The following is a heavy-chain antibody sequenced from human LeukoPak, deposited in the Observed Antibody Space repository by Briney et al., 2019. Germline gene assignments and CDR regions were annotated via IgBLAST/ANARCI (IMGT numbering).Heavy chain of an antibody. CDR2: INHSGST. D-gene: IGHD3-10*01. J-gene: IGHJ6*03. CDR1: GGSFSGYY. V-gene: IGHV4-34*01. CDR3: ARGVGAYGSGSYYYYYYMDV. Sequence: SETLSLTCAVYGGSFSGYYWSWIRQPPGKGLEWIGEINHSGSTNYNPSLKIRVTISVDTSKNQFSLKLSSVTAADTAVYYCARGVGAYGSGSYYYYYYMDVWGKGTTVTVSS.